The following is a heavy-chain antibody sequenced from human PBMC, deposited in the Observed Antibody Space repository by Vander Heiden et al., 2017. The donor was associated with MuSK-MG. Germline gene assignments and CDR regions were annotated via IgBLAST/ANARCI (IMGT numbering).Heavy chain of an antibody. V-gene: IGHV3-15*01. CDR2: IKTKADGGTI. CDR1: GLPVSGST. CDR3: TTVLRESVWGSSHAFDF. J-gene: IGHJ3*01. Sequence: DVQLVESGGGLVKSGGSLRLSCAASGLPVSGSTLSWVRQASGKGLEWVGRIKTKADGGTIEYAAPVKGRFTISRDDSKNTLYLQMNSLKTEDTAIYYCTTVLRESVWGSSHAFDFWGQGTMVTVSS. D-gene: IGHD3-16*01.